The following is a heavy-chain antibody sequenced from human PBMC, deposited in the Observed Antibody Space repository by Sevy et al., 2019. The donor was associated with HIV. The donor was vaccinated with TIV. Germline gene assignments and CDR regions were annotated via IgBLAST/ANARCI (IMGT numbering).Heavy chain of an antibody. V-gene: IGHV3-30*18. CDR3: AKDAVLSTSELDY. CDR1: GFTFSSYG. Sequence: GGSLRLSCAASGFTFSSYGMHWVRQAPGKGLEWVAVISYDGSNKYYADSVKGRFTISRDNSKNTLYLQMNSLRAEDTAVYYCAKDAVLSTSELDYWGQGTLVTVSS. D-gene: IGHD2-2*01. J-gene: IGHJ4*02. CDR2: ISYDGSNK.